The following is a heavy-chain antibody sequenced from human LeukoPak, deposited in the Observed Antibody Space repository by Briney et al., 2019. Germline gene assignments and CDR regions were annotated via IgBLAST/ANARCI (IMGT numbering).Heavy chain of an antibody. CDR2: IWFDESNK. J-gene: IGHJ4*02. D-gene: IGHD3-10*01. CDR3: ARTIMIRGGNDY. Sequence: GRSLRLSCAASGFTFNSYGMHWVRQAPGRGLEWVAVIWFDESNKYYADSVKGRFTISRDNSKNTLYLQMNSLRAEDTAVYYCARTIMIRGGNDYWGQGTLVTVSS. V-gene: IGHV3-33*01. CDR1: GFTFNSYG.